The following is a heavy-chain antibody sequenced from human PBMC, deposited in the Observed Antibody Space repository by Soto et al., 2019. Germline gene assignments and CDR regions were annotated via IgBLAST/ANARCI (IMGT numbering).Heavy chain of an antibody. Sequence: QVQLVQSGAEVKKPGSSVKVSCKASGDTFNNYAISWVRQAPGQGLEWVGGIIPNFDAANSAQKYQARVTITGEESTSTAYMELSRLRSEDTAVYYCAKGSYYDASSSFETPGMYYRYFGLDVWGQGTTVTVSS. V-gene: IGHV1-69*01. CDR1: GDTFNNYA. CDR3: AKGSYYDASSSFETPGMYYRYFGLDV. J-gene: IGHJ6*02. D-gene: IGHD3-22*01. CDR2: IIPNFDAA.